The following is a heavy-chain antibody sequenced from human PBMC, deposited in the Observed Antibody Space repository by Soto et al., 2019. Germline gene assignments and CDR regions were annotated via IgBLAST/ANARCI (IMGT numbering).Heavy chain of an antibody. Sequence: SGTLSLTCTVSGGSISSGGYYWSWIRQHPGKGLEWIGYIYYSGSTYYNPSLKSRVTISVDTSKNQFSLKLSSVTAADTAVYYCARGLWFGESIPYNWFDPWGQGTLVTVSS. CDR3: ARGLWFGESIPYNWFDP. CDR1: GGSISSGGYY. D-gene: IGHD3-10*01. V-gene: IGHV4-31*03. CDR2: IYYSGST. J-gene: IGHJ5*02.